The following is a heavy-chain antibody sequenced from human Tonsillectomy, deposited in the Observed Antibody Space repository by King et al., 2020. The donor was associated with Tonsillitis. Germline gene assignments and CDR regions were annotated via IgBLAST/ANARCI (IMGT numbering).Heavy chain of an antibody. CDR1: GFTFSSYG. V-gene: IGHV3-30*02. J-gene: IGHJ5*02. D-gene: IGHD3-10*01. CDR3: AKPGDMVRARHNWFDP. CDR2: IRYDGSNK. Sequence: VQLVESGGGVVQPGGSLRLSCAASGFTFSSYGMHWVRQAPGKGLEWVAFIRYDGSNKDYADSVKGRFTISRDNAKNTLYLQMNSLRAEDTAVYYCAKPGDMVRARHNWFDPWGQGTLVTVSS.